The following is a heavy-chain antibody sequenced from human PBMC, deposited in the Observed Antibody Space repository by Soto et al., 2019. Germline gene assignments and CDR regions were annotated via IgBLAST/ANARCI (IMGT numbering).Heavy chain of an antibody. Sequence: SVKVSCKASGGTFSSYAISWVRQAPGQGLEWMGGIIPIFGTANYAQKFQGRATITADKSTSTAYMELSSLRSEDTAVYYCARAKTRGPKYYYYGMDVWGQGTTVTVSS. CDR3: ARAKTRGPKYYYYGMDV. CDR2: IIPIFGTA. J-gene: IGHJ6*02. CDR1: GGTFSSYA. V-gene: IGHV1-69*06.